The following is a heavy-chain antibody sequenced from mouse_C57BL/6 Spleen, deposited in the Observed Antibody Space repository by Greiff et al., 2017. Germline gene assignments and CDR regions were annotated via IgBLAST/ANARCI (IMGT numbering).Heavy chain of an antibody. CDR2: IFPGCGCT. CDR3: ARRNLFAY. CDR1: GYTFTGYW. V-gene: IGHV1-9*01. Sequence: QVQLQQSGAELMKPGASVKLSCKASGYTFTGYWIEWVKQRPGHGLEWIGQIFPGCGCTTYNEKFKGKATFTADTSSNTDYMQLSSLTTEDSAIYYCARRNLFAYWGQGTLVTVSA. J-gene: IGHJ3*01.